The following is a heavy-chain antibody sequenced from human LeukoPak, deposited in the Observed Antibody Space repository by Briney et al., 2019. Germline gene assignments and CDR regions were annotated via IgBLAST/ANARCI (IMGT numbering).Heavy chain of an antibody. CDR2: IIPILGIA. CDR1: GGIFSSYA. J-gene: IGHJ4*02. V-gene: IGHV1-69*04. Sequence: SVKVSCKASGGIFSSYAISWVRQAPGQGLEWMGRIIPILGIANYAQKFQGRVTITADRSTSTAYMDLSSLRSEDTAVYYCARDLPPYYFDYWGQGTLVTVSS. CDR3: ARDLPPYYFDY.